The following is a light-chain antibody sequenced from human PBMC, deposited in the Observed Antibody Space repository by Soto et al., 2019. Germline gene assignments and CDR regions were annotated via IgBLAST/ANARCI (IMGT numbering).Light chain of an antibody. CDR2: TAS. V-gene: IGKV1-12*01. J-gene: IGKJ5*01. Sequence: DIQMTQSPSSISASVGDRFTITCRASQAIGTWLAWYQQKPGEAPNLLIYTASSLQLGVPSRFSGSGPGTDFTLTISGLQPEDFATYYCQQSSTFPITFGQGTRLEI. CDR1: QAIGTW. CDR3: QQSSTFPIT.